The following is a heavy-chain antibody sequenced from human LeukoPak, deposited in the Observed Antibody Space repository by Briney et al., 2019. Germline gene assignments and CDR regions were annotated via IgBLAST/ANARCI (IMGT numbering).Heavy chain of an antibody. CDR1: GFTFNSNG. Sequence: GGSLRLSCAASGFTFNSNGMHWVRQAPGKGLEWVAVISYDASDKYYADSVKGRFTISRDNSKNTLYLQMNSLRAEDTAVYYCAKDLVVVITSGSFDSWGQGTLVTVSS. J-gene: IGHJ4*02. CDR2: ISYDASDK. V-gene: IGHV3-30*18. D-gene: IGHD3-22*01. CDR3: AKDLVVVITSGSFDS.